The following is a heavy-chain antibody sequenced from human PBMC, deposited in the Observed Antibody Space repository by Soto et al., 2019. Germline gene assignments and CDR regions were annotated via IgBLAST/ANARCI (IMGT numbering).Heavy chain of an antibody. D-gene: IGHD2-2*01. CDR2: INAGNGYT. V-gene: IGHV1-3*01. Sequence: ASVQVCWEASREANTSYSRSWVRQATEKRQEWMGWINAGNGYTKYAQKFQGRVTITRDTSASTAYMELSSLRSEDTAVYYCARVYRSMRSDIVLVPAASDGAYYYYGMDFWGQGTTVTVSS. J-gene: IGHJ6*02. CDR1: REANTSYS. CDR3: ARVYRSMRSDIVLVPAASDGAYYYYGMDF.